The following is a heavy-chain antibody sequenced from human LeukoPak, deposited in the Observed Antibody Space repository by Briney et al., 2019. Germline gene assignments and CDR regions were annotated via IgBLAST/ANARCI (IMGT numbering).Heavy chain of an antibody. CDR2: INPNSGGT. V-gene: IGHV1-2*02. D-gene: IGHD5-18*01. CDR1: GYTFTVYY. J-gene: IGHJ4*02. Sequence: ASVTVSCKASGYTFTVYYMHWVRQAPGQGLEWMGWINPNSGGTNSAQKFQGRVTMTRDTSIGTAYMELNRLRSDDTAVYYCATLLRGYSYGWWDYWGQGTLVTVSS. CDR3: ATLLRGYSYGWWDY.